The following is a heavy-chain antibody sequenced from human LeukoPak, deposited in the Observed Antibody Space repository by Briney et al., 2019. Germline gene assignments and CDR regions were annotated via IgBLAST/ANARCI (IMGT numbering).Heavy chain of an antibody. Sequence: GGSLRLSCAASGFTFDDYAMHWVRQAPGKGLEWVSGISWNSGSIGYADFVKGRFTISRDNAKNSLHLQMNSLRAEDTAVYYCAKGRSARAFDIWGQGTMVTVSS. V-gene: IGHV3-9*01. J-gene: IGHJ3*02. CDR2: ISWNSGSI. CDR3: AKGRSARAFDI. CDR1: GFTFDDYA.